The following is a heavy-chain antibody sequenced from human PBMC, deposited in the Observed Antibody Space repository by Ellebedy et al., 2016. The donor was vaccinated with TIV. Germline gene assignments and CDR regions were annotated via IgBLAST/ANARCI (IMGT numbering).Heavy chain of an antibody. J-gene: IGHJ6*02. CDR2: INPNSGGT. CDR3: ALIPDCRLISRFGEFTYYYYYGMDV. CDR1: GYTFTGYY. D-gene: IGHD3-10*01. V-gene: IGHV1-2*02. Sequence: AASVKVSCKASGYTFTGYYMHWVRQAPGQGLEWMGWINPNSGGTNYAQKFQGRVTMTRDTSISTAYMELSRLRSDDTAVYYCALIPDCRLISRFGEFTYYYYYGMDVWGQGTTVTVSS.